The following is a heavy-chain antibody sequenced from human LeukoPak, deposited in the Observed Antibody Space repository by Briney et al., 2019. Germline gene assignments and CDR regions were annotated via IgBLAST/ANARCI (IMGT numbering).Heavy chain of an antibody. Sequence: PSVKVSCKASGYTFTSYGISWVRQAPEQGLEWMGWISAYNGNTNYSQKLQVRVTMTTDTSTSTAYMELRRLRCDDMDVYYCARARMVATSDFDYWGEGGLVTVSS. V-gene: IGHV1-18*03. CDR2: ISAYNGNT. D-gene: IGHD5-12*01. CDR1: GYTFTSYG. J-gene: IGHJ4*02. CDR3: ARARMVATSDFDY.